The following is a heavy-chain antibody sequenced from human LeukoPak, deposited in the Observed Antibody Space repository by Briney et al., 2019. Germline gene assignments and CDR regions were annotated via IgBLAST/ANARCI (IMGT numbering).Heavy chain of an antibody. CDR2: IYPRDGST. CDR1: GYTFTNNY. J-gene: IGHJ4*02. V-gene: IGHV1-46*01. CDR3: ARDQEGFDY. Sequence: ASVKVSCKASGYTFTNNYLHWVRQAPGQGLEWMGMIYPRDGSTSYAQNFQGRVTVTRDTSRTTVHMELRGLRSEDTAVYYCARDQEGFDYWGQGTVVTVSS.